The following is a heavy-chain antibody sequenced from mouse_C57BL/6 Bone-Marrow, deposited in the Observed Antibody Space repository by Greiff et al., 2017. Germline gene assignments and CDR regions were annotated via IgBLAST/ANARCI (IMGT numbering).Heavy chain of an antibody. CDR2: IYPGDGDT. Sequence: VQLQESGAELVKPGASVKISCKASGYAFSSYWMNWVKQRPGKGLEWIGQIYPGDGDTNYNGKFKGKATLTADKSSSTAYMQLSSLTSEDSAVYFGARRGGGMITTGGYYAMTTGVKEPQSPAPQ. J-gene: IGHJ4*01. V-gene: IGHV1-80*01. D-gene: IGHD2-4*01. CDR1: GYAFSSYW. CDR3: ARRGGGMITTGGYYAMTT.